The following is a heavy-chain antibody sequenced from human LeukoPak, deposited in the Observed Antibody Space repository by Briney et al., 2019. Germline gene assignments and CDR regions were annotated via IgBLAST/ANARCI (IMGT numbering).Heavy chain of an antibody. CDR1: GYTFTNYY. CDR3: ARDLDQYSGRFGGFGHDF. V-gene: IGHV1-46*01. CDR2: INPSPGST. J-gene: IGHJ4*02. Sequence: ASVKVSCKASGYTFTNYYMQWVRQAPGQGLEWIGIINPSPGSTTYAQKFQGRVTMTRDTSTSTVYMELSSLRSEDTAVYYCARDLDQYSGRFGGFGHDFWGQGTLVTVSS. D-gene: IGHD1-26*01.